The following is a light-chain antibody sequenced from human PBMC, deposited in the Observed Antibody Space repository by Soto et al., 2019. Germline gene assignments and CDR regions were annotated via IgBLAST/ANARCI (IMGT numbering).Light chain of an antibody. CDR2: TNN. J-gene: IGLJ3*02. Sequence: QLVLTQPPSASGTPGQRVTISCSGSGSNIGSKAVNWYQQLPGTAPKLLIYTNNQRPSGVPDRFSGSKSGTSASLAISGLQYEDEADYYCAAWDDSLKGWVFGGGTKLTVL. V-gene: IGLV1-44*01. CDR3: AAWDDSLKGWV. CDR1: GSNIGSKA.